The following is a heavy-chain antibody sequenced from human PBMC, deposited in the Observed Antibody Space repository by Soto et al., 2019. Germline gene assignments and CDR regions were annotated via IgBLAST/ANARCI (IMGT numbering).Heavy chain of an antibody. CDR3: ARDIASTGWYWGSFDY. Sequence: QVQLVESGGGVVQPGRSLRLSCAASGFTFSNYAIHWVRQAPGKGLEWVAVISYDGSNKKYTDSVKGRFTISRDNSRNTIYPQMTNLRPEDTAVYFCARDIASTGWYWGSFDYWGQGTLVTVSS. D-gene: IGHD6-19*01. V-gene: IGHV3-30*04. CDR1: GFTFSNYA. J-gene: IGHJ4*02. CDR2: ISYDGSNK.